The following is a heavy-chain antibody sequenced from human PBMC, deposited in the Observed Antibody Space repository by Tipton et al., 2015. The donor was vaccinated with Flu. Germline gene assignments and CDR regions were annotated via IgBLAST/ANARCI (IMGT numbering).Heavy chain of an antibody. V-gene: IGHV3-48*04. Sequence: GSLRLSCAASGFTFSSYSMNWVRQAPGKGLEWVSYISSSSSTIYYADSVKGRFTISRDNAKNSLYLQMNSLRAEDTAVYYCAKWGDCSGGSCYKSWFDPWGQGTLVTVSS. CDR1: GFTFSSYS. CDR3: AKWGDCSGGSCYKSWFDP. J-gene: IGHJ5*02. D-gene: IGHD2-15*01. CDR2: ISSSSSTI.